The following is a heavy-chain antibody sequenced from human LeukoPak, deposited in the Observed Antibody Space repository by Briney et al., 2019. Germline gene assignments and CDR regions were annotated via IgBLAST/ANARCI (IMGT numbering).Heavy chain of an antibody. CDR2: IIPFFGTT. CDR3: ARSAQLERLVWFDP. CDR1: GGTFTSYA. J-gene: IGHJ5*02. Sequence: SVKVSCKASGGTFTSYAISWVRQAPGQGLEWMGGIIPFFGTTNYAQKFQGRVTITADESTSTAYMELSSLRSEDTAVYYCARSAQLERLVWFDPWGQGTLVTVSS. V-gene: IGHV1-69*13. D-gene: IGHD1-1*01.